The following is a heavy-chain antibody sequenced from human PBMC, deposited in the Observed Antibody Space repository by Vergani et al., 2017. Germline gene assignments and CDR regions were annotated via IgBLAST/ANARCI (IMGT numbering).Heavy chain of an antibody. V-gene: IGHV3-48*04. CDR3: AILEYSGSYYYYYGMDV. Sequence: EVQLVESGGGLVQPGGSLRLSCAASGFTFSSYSTNWVRQAPRKGLEWVSYISSISSTIYYADSVKGRFTISRDNTKNSLYLQMNSLRAEDTAVYYCAILEYSGSYYYYYGMDVWGQGTTVTVSS. CDR2: ISSISSTI. CDR1: GFTFSSYS. D-gene: IGHD1-26*01. J-gene: IGHJ6*02.